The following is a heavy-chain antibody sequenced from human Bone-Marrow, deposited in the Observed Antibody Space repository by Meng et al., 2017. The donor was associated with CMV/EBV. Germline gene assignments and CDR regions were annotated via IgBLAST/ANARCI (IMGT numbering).Heavy chain of an antibody. J-gene: IGHJ4*02. D-gene: IGHD5-24*01. CDR1: GFTFDTYW. CDR3: AREREMATISGFDY. V-gene: IGHV3-21*01. CDR2: ISSSSSYI. Sequence: GGSLRLSCAASGFTFDTYWMTWVRQAPGKGLEWVSSISSSSSYIYYADSVKGRFTISRDNAKNSLYLQMNSLRAEDTAVYYCAREREMATISGFDYWGQGTLVTVSS.